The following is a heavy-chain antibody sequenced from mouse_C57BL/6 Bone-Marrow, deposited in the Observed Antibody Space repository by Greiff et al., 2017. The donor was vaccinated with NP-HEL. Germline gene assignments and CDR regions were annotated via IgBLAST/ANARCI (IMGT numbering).Heavy chain of an antibody. CDR3: ERGLEQTIDY. CDR2: ISTYYGDA. Sequence: QVHVKQSGPELVRPGVSVKISCKGSGYTFTDYAMHWVKQSHAKSLEWIGVISTYYGDASYNQKFKDRATMTVDKSSSTDYMELARLTSEDSAVYYCERGLEQTIDYWGQGTTLTVSS. V-gene: IGHV1-67*01. CDR1: GYTFTDYA. D-gene: IGHD1-3*01. J-gene: IGHJ2*01.